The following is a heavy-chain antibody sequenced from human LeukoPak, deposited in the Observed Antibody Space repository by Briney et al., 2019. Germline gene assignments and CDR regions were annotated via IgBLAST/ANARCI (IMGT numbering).Heavy chain of an antibody. CDR2: VSYSGSP. CDR1: GGPIRGTSYY. V-gene: IGHV4-39*01. Sequence: SETLSLTCIVSGGPIRGTSYYWGWIRQSPGKGLEWIGSVSYSGSPYYNPSLKSRVAISIDTSKNLFSLELTSVTAADTAVYYCARPLTGYSNTFVYWGQRTVVTVSS. D-gene: IGHD4-11*01. J-gene: IGHJ4*02. CDR3: ARPLTGYSNTFVY.